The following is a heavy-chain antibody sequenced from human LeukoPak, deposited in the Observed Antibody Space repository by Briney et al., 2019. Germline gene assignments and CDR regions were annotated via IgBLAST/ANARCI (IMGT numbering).Heavy chain of an antibody. CDR2: ISSSSSYI. Sequence: GGSLRLSCAASGFTFSSFTMNWVRQAPGKGLGWVSSISSSSSYIYSADSVKGRFTISRDNAKNSLYLQMNSLRAEDTAVYYCARDTPTAAMQAFDVWGQGTMVTVSS. V-gene: IGHV3-21*01. CDR1: GFTFSSFT. CDR3: ARDTPTAAMQAFDV. J-gene: IGHJ3*01. D-gene: IGHD2-2*01.